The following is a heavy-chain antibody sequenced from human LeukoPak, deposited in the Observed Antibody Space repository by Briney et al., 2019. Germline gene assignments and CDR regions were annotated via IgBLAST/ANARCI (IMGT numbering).Heavy chain of an antibody. D-gene: IGHD3-22*01. CDR2: IYYTGST. CDR3: ARGLGSAYYSFGM. V-gene: IGHV4-59*01. J-gene: IGHJ3*02. Sequence: PSETLSLTCTVSGGSIISNYYWIWIRQPPGKGLEWIGYIYYTGSTNYNPSLKSRVTISVDTPKNQFALKLSSVTAADTALYYCARGLGSAYYSFGMWGQGTMVTVSS. CDR1: GGSIISNYY.